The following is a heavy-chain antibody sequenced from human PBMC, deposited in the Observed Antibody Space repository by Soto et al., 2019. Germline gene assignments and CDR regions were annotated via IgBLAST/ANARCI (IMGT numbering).Heavy chain of an antibody. CDR1: GYTFTSYA. J-gene: IGHJ4*02. Sequence: QAQLVQSGTEVEKPGASVKVYCKASGYTFTSYAISWVRQAPGQGLEWMGWISANNGNTNYAQKLQGRVTMTADTSTSTAYMELRSLRSDDTAVYYCARGWGGIVVAGTRLDYWGQGTLVTVSS. V-gene: IGHV1-18*01. CDR3: ARGWGGIVVAGTRLDY. D-gene: IGHD6-19*01. CDR2: ISANNGNT.